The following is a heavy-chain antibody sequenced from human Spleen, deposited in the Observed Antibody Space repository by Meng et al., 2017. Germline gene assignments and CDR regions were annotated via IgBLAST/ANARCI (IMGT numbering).Heavy chain of an antibody. CDR2: INPSGGST. D-gene: IGHD4-23*01. J-gene: IGHJ4*02. V-gene: IGHV1-46*01. CDR1: GYTFTSYG. CDR3: ARDYGGTVDY. Sequence: QVQLVQSGAEVGKPGASVKVSCKASGYTFTSYGISWVRQAPGQGLEWMGIINPSGGSTSYAQKFQGRVTMTRDTSTSTVYMELSSLRSEDTAVYYCARDYGGTVDYWGQGTLVTVSS.